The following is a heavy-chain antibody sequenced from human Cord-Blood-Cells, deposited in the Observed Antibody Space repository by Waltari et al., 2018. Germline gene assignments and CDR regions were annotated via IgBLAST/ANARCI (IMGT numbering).Heavy chain of an antibody. Sequence: QVQLVESGGGVVQPGRSLRLSCAASGFTFSSYGMHWVRQAPGKGLEWVAVITYGGINKYYATCVKGPFNISRDNSKNTLCLQMNSLRAEDTAVYYCAKDGFEAAALRAGLSFDYWGQGTLVTVSS. D-gene: IGHD6-13*01. J-gene: IGHJ4*02. V-gene: IGHV3-30*18. CDR2: ITYGGINK. CDR3: AKDGFEAAALRAGLSFDY. CDR1: GFTFSSYG.